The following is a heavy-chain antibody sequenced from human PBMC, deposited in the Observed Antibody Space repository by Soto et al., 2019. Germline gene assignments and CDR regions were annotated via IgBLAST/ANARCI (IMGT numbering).Heavy chain of an antibody. D-gene: IGHD5-12*01. CDR3: ASERHSGYEEVHGMDV. V-gene: IGHV1-18*01. Sequence: ASVKVSCKASGYTFTSYGISWVRQAPGQGLEWMGWISAYNGNTNYAQKLQGRVTMTTDTSTSTAYMELRSLRSDDTAVYYCASERHSGYEEVHGMDVWGQGTTVTVSS. J-gene: IGHJ6*02. CDR1: GYTFTSYG. CDR2: ISAYNGNT.